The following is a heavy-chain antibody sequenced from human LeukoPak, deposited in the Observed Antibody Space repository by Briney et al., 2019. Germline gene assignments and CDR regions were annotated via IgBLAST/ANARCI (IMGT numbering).Heavy chain of an antibody. V-gene: IGHV4-39*07. J-gene: IGHJ4*02. CDR3: ARVSVGATAFDY. D-gene: IGHD1-26*01. CDR2: IYYSGNT. Sequence: RPSETLSLTCTVSDGSISSSSYYWGWIRQPPGKGLEWIGNIYYSGNTYYNPSLKSRVTISVDTSKNQFSLKLSSVTAADTAVYYCARVSVGATAFDYWGQGTLVTVSS. CDR1: DGSISSSSYY.